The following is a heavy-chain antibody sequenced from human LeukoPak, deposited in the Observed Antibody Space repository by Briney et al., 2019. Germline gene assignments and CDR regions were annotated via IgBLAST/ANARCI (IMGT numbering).Heavy chain of an antibody. V-gene: IGHV3-74*01. CDR3: ARDGSDPNIRWSLFDY. Sequence: PGGSLRLSCAASGFTFSSYWMHWVRQAPGKGLVWVSRINSDGSSTSYADSVKCRFTISRDNAKNTLYLQMNSLRAEDTAVYYCARDGSDPNIRWSLFDYWGQGTLVTVSS. D-gene: IGHD4-23*01. J-gene: IGHJ4*02. CDR1: GFTFSSYW. CDR2: INSDGSST.